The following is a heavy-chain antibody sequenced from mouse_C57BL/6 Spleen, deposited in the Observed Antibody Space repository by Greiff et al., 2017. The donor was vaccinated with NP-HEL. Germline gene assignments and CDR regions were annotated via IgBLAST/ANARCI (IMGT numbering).Heavy chain of an antibody. D-gene: IGHD2-4*01. CDR3: ARNYYDYDGYAMDY. V-gene: IGHV1-26*01. Sequence: VQLKQSGPELVKPGASVKISCKASGYTFTDYYMNWVKQSHGKSLEWIGDINPNNGGTSYNQKFKGKATLTVDKSSSTAYMELRSLTSEDSAVYYCARNYYDYDGYAMDYWGQGTSVTVAS. J-gene: IGHJ4*01. CDR1: GYTFTDYY. CDR2: INPNNGGT.